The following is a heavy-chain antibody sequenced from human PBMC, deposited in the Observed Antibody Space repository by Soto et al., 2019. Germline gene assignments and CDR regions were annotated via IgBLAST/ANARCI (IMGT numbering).Heavy chain of an antibody. CDR3: ARGPVPDY. CDR2: IKQDGSEK. J-gene: IGHJ4*02. Sequence: GGSLSLSCAASGFPFSSYWMSWVRQAPGKGLEWVANIKQDGSEKYYVDSVKGRFTISRGNAKNSLYLQMNSLRAEDTAVYYCARGPVPDYWGQGSPVTVSS. V-gene: IGHV3-7*01. CDR1: GFPFSSYW. D-gene: IGHD6-19*01.